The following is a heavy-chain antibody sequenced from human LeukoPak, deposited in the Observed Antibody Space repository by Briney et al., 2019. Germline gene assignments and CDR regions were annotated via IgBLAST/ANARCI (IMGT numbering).Heavy chain of an antibody. D-gene: IGHD3-16*01. J-gene: IGHJ3*02. Sequence: GASVKVSCKAAGYTFTSYYMNWGGQAGGQGRGGRGIINVTGGSRSYTKKFQGTVTTTRDPSTSTVYMELSSLRSEDTAVYYCARGLTFGGVTNDAFDIWGQGTMVTVSS. CDR1: GYTFTSYY. CDR2: INVTGGSR. V-gene: IGHV1-46*01. CDR3: ARGLTFGGVTNDAFDI.